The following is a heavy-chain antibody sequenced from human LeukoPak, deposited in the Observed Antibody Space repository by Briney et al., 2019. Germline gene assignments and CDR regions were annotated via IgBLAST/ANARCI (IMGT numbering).Heavy chain of an antibody. J-gene: IGHJ6*02. D-gene: IGHD4-17*01. V-gene: IGHV4-59*08. CDR3: ARHVSGDYAWLDV. CDR1: GGSISSYY. Sequence: SETLSLTCTVSGGSISSYYWSWIRQPPGKGLEWIGYISYSGSTNYNPSLKSRATISVDTSKNQFSLNLSSVTAADTAMYYCARHVSGDYAWLDVWGQGTTVTVSS. CDR2: ISYSGST.